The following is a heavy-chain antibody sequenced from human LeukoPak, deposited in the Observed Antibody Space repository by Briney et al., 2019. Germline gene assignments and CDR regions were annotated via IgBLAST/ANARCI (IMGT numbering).Heavy chain of an antibody. J-gene: IGHJ4*02. CDR1: GFTFSDYY. Sequence: GGSLRLSCAASGFTFSDYYMSWIRQAPGKGLEWVSYISSSGNTIYYADSVKGRFTISRDNAKNSLYLQMNSLRAEDTAVYYCARAPRIVVASSHFDYWGQGTLVTVSS. CDR3: ARAPRIVVASSHFDY. D-gene: IGHD6-19*01. V-gene: IGHV3-11*01. CDR2: ISSSGNTI.